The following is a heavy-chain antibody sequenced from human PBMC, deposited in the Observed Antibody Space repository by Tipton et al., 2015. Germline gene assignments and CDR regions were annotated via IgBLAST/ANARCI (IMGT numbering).Heavy chain of an antibody. CDR2: VYNSGYFFNSGST. D-gene: IGHD3-22*01. J-gene: IGHJ6*02. V-gene: IGHV4-39*02. Sequence: LRLSCTVSGVSIRETTYYWGWIRQPPGKGLEWIGSVYNSGYFFNSGSTYYVPSLKSRATISVDTSRNHFSLRLSSVTAADTAVYYCARGLKAYYYDSSGYPDVWGQGTTVTVSS. CDR1: GVSIRETTYY. CDR3: ARGLKAYYYDSSGYPDV.